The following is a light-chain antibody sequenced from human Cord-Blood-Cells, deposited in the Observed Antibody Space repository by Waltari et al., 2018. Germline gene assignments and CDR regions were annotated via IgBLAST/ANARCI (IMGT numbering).Light chain of an antibody. CDR1: QSVSSSY. Sequence: EIVLTQSPCTLSLSPGHRATLSCRASQSVSSSYLAWYQQKPGQAPRLLIYGASSRATGIPDRFSGSGSGTDFTLTISRLEPEDFVVYYCQQYGSSPFTFGPGTKVDIK. CDR3: QQYGSSPFT. V-gene: IGKV3-20*01. CDR2: GAS. J-gene: IGKJ3*01.